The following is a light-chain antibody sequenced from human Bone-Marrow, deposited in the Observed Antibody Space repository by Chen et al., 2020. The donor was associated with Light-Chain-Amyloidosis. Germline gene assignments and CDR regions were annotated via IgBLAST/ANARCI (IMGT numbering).Light chain of an antibody. Sequence: HELTHPPSVRVFPGQTGRITCSGDDLPTKYAYWYQQKPGQAPVLVIHRDTERPSGISERFSGSSSGTTATLTISGVQAEDEADYHCQSADSSGTYEVIFGGGTKLTVL. CDR1: DLPTKY. CDR3: QSADSSGTYEVI. CDR2: RDT. V-gene: IGLV3-25*03. J-gene: IGLJ2*01.